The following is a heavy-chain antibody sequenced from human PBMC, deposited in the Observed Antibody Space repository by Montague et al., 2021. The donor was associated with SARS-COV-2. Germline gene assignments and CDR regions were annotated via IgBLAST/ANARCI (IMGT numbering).Heavy chain of an antibody. V-gene: IGHV4-31*03. D-gene: IGHD3-9*01. CDR3: ARAAPWSFRDILTGYYYYYGMDV. CDR2: IYYSGST. CDR1: GGSISSSSYY. Sequence: TLSLTCTVSGGSISSSSYYWGWIRQPPGRGLEWIGYIYYSGSTYYNPSLKSRVTISVDTSKNQFSLKLSSVTAADTAVYYCARAAPWSFRDILTGYYYYYGMDVWGQGTTVTVSS. J-gene: IGHJ6*02.